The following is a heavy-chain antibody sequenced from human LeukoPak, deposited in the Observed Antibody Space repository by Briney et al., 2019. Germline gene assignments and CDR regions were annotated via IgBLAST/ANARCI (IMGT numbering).Heavy chain of an antibody. CDR1: GDSISSYY. CDR2: IYYSGST. Sequence: SETLSLTCTVSGDSISSYYWSWIRQPPGKGLEWIGYIYYSGSTNYNPSLKSRVTISVDTSKNQFSLKLSSVTAADTAVYYCAKGGYYDYVWGSSGFDYWGQGTLVTVSS. D-gene: IGHD3-16*01. V-gene: IGHV4-59*01. CDR3: AKGGYYDYVWGSSGFDY. J-gene: IGHJ4*02.